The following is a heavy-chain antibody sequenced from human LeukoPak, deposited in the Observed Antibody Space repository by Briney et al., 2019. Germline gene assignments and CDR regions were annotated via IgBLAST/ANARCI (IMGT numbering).Heavy chain of an antibody. CDR1: GYTFASYY. CDR2: INPSGGST. Sequence: ASVKVSCKASGYTFASYYMHWVRQAPGQGLEWMGIINPSGGSTSYAQKFQGRVTMTRDMSTSTVYMELSSLRSEDTAVYYCARGYSSSWSSGLEFDYWGQGTLVTVSS. D-gene: IGHD6-13*01. CDR3: ARGYSSSWSSGLEFDY. V-gene: IGHV1-46*01. J-gene: IGHJ4*02.